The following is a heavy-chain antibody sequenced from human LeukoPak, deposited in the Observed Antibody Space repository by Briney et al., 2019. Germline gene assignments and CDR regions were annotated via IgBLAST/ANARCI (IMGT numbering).Heavy chain of an antibody. J-gene: IGHJ4*02. CDR1: IGSISTYY. Sequence: PSETLSLTCTVSIGSISTYYWSWIRQPPGKGLEWIGYVYYTGSSNYNPSLKSRVSISVDTSKNQFSLKLSSVTAADTAVYYCARDTYYFDSSSPCFDYWGQGTLVTVSS. D-gene: IGHD3-22*01. V-gene: IGHV4-59*01. CDR2: VYYTGSS. CDR3: ARDTYYFDSSSPCFDY.